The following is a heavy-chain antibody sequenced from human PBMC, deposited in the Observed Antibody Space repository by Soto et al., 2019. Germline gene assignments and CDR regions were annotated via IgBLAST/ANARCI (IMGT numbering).Heavy chain of an antibody. CDR2: GNHSGST. D-gene: IGHD5-12*01. Sequence: QVQLQQWGAGLLKPSETLSLTCAVYGGSFSSYYWSWIRQSPVKGLEWIGEGNHSGSTNYNPSLKMRVTISVDTSNRHFSLKLTSITAADTAVYYCARGVGYDYLDYYYGMDVWGQGTTVTVSS. V-gene: IGHV4-34*01. CDR3: ARGVGYDYLDYYYGMDV. CDR1: GGSFSSYY. J-gene: IGHJ6*02.